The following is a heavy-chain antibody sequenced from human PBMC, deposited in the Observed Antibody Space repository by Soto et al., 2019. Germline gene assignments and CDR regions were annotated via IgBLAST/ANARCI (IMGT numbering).Heavy chain of an antibody. CDR2: ISSSSSTI. CDR1: GVTFISYS. CDR3: AKDHLVGYCSGGSCYLGSYFDY. Sequence: GGSLRHSCAASGVTFISYSMNWVRQAPGKGLEWVSYISSSSSTIYYADSVKGRFTISRDNSKNTLYLQMNSLRAEDTAVYYCAKDHLVGYCSGGSCYLGSYFDYWGQGTLVTVSS. J-gene: IGHJ4*02. V-gene: IGHV3-48*01. D-gene: IGHD2-15*01.